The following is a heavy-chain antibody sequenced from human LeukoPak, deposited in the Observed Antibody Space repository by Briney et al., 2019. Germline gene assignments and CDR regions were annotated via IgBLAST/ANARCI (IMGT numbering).Heavy chain of an antibody. CDR2: ISGSGGST. CDR1: GFTFSSYG. V-gene: IGHV3-23*01. D-gene: IGHD3-10*01. Sequence: GGSLRLSCAASGFTFSSYGMSWVRQASGKGLEWVSAISGSGGSTYYADSVKGRFTISRDNSKNTLYLQMNSLRAEDTAVYYCARDDAYGSWSYGYWGQGTQVTVSS. J-gene: IGHJ4*02. CDR3: ARDDAYGSWSYGY.